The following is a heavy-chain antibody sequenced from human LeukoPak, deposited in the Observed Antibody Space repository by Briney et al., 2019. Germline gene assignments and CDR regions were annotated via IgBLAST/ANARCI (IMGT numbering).Heavy chain of an antibody. J-gene: IGHJ6*03. D-gene: IGHD3-9*01. CDR1: GYTLTELS. V-gene: IGHV1-24*01. Sequence: ASVKVSCNVSGYTLTELSMHWVRQAPGKGLEWMGGFDPEDGETIYAQKFQGRVTMTEDTSTDTAYMELSSLRSEDTAVYYCATRDILTGITNEGYYYYYYYMDVWGKGTTVTVSS. CDR3: ATRDILTGITNEGYYYYYYYMDV. CDR2: FDPEDGET.